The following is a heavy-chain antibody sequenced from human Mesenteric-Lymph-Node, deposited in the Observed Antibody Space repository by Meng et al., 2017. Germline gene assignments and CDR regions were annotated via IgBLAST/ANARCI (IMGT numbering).Heavy chain of an antibody. D-gene: IGHD3-22*01. Sequence: GESLKISCAASGFTFSSDEMTWVRQAPGKGLEWVSYIAESGGNRYYADSVKGRFTISRDNGKNSLYLQMNSLRVEDTAVYYCARWGHSSGYYYWYFDLWGRGTRVTVSS. CDR1: GFTFSSDE. CDR2: IAESGGNR. J-gene: IGHJ2*01. CDR3: ARWGHSSGYYYWYFDL. V-gene: IGHV3-48*03.